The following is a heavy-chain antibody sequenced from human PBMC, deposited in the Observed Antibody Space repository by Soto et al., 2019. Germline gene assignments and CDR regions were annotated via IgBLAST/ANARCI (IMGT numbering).Heavy chain of an antibody. Sequence: GGSLRLSCAASGFTFSSYGMHWVRQAPGKGLEWVAVISYDGSNKYYADSVKGRFTISRDNSKNQFSLKLSSVTAADTAVYYCARGNWFDPWGQGTLVTVSS. CDR3: ARGNWFDP. V-gene: IGHV3-30*03. CDR1: GFTFSSYG. J-gene: IGHJ5*02. CDR2: ISYDGSNK.